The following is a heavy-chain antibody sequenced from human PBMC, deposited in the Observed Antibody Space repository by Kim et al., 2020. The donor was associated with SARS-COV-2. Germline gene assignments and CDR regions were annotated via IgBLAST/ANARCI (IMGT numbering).Heavy chain of an antibody. D-gene: IGHD4-17*01. CDR3: ARAVLGDYGSYNWFDP. CDR1: GYTFTGYY. CDR2: INPNSGGT. V-gene: IGHV1-2*04. J-gene: IGHJ5*02. Sequence: ASVKVSCKASGYTFTGYYMHWVRQAPGQGLEWMGWINPNSGGTNYGQKFQGWVTMTRDTSISTAYMELSRLRSDDTAVYYCARAVLGDYGSYNWFDPWGQGTLVTVSS.